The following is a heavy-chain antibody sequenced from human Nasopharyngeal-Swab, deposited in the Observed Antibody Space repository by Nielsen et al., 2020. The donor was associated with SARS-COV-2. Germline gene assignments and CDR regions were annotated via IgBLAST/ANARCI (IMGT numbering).Heavy chain of an antibody. J-gene: IGHJ5*02. CDR1: GYTFTSYA. V-gene: IGHV1-3*01. D-gene: IGHD6-19*01. CDR3: ARGIAVAARGWFDP. Sequence: ASVKVSCKASGYTFTSYAMHWVRQAPGHRLEWMGWINAGNGNTKYSQKFQGRVTITRDTSASTAYMELSSLRSEDTAVYYCARGIAVAARGWFDPWGQGTLVTVSS. CDR2: INAGNGNT.